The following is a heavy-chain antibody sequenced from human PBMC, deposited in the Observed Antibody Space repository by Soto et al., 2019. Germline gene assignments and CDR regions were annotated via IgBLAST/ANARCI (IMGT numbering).Heavy chain of an antibody. V-gene: IGHV5-10-1*01. CDR2: IDPSDSYT. CDR1: GYSFTSYW. J-gene: IGHJ4*02. CDR3: ASHLYSSSWHDY. Sequence: PGESLKISCKGSGYSFTSYWISWVRQMPGKGLEWMGRIDPSDSYTNYSPSFQGHVTISADKSISTAYLQWSSLKASDTAMYYCASHLYSSSWHDYWGQGTLVTVSS. D-gene: IGHD6-13*01.